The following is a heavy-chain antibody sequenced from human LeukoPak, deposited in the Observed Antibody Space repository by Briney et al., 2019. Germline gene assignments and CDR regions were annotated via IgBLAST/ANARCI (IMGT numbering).Heavy chain of an antibody. J-gene: IGHJ4*02. D-gene: IGHD5-12*01. CDR2: IYYSGST. V-gene: IGHV4-39*07. CDR3: ARSMGDIVATIQSSFDY. CDR1: GGSISSSSYY. Sequence: TTSETLSLTCTVSGGSISSSSYYWGWIRQPPGKGLEWIGSIYYSGSTYYNPSLKSRVTISVDTSKNQFSLKLSSVTAADTAVYYCARSMGDIVATIQSSFDYWGQGTLVTVSS.